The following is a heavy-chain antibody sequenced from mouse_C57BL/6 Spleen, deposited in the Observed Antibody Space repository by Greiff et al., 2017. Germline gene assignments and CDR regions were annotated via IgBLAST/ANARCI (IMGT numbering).Heavy chain of an antibody. V-gene: IGHV1-42*01. CDR1: GYSFTGYY. CDR3: ASYYYGSRGAMDY. CDR2: INPSTGGT. D-gene: IGHD1-1*01. J-gene: IGHJ4*01. Sequence: EVQLQQSGPELVKPGASVKISCKASGYSFTGYYMNWVKQSPEKSLEWIGEINPSTGGTTYNQKFKAKATLTVDKSSSTAYMQLKSLTSEDSAVYYCASYYYGSRGAMDYWGQGTSVTVSS.